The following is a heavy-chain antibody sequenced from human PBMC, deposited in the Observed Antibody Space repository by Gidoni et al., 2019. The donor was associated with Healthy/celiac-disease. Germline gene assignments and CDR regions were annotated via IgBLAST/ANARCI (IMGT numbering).Heavy chain of an antibody. V-gene: IGHV4-34*01. CDR3: AGRGTTVTTSLIPH. Sequence: QVQLQQWGAGLLKPSETLFPTCAVYGGSFSGYYWSWIRQPPGKGLEWIGEINHSGSTNYNPSLKSRVTISVDTSKNQFSLKLSSVTAADTAVYYCAGRGTTVTTSLIPHWGQGTLVTVSS. J-gene: IGHJ1*01. CDR1: GGSFSGYY. CDR2: INHSGST. D-gene: IGHD4-17*01.